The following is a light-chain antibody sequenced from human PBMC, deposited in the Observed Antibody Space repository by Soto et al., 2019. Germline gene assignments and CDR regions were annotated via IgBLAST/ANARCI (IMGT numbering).Light chain of an antibody. CDR3: CSYAGRRRM. CDR2: EVN. V-gene: IGLV2-23*02. CDR1: SDDIGNFNL. J-gene: IGLJ3*02. Sequence: QSALTQPASVSGSPGQSITVSCTGSSDDIGNFNLVSWYQQYPGKAPKLILYEVNKRPLGVSDRFSGSKSGNTAYLTISGLQAEDEADYHCCSYAGRRRMFGGGTKVTVL.